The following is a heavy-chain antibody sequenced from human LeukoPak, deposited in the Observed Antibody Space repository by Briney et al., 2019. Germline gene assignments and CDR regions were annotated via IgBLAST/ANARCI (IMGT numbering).Heavy chain of an antibody. CDR1: GFKFSSYA. CDR2: ISFDGTNI. CDR3: AKDSGILSQWLPYCLY. J-gene: IGHJ1*01. Sequence: PGGSLRHSCAASGFKFSSYAFHWVRQAPGQGLHWVAVISFDGTNIHYADSVKGRFTISRDHSKNTVSLQLNSLRPDDTAVYFCAKDSGILSQWLPYCLYWGRGTLVTVSS. D-gene: IGHD6-19*01. V-gene: IGHV3-30*01.